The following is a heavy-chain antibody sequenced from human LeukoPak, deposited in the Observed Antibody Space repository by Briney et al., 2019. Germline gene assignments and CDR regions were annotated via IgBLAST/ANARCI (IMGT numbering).Heavy chain of an antibody. V-gene: IGHV3-30*03. CDR2: ISYDGSNK. D-gene: IGHD3-16*01. CDR3: ARGSSGELDGAFDI. Sequence: PGGSLRLSCAASGFTFSSYGMHWVRQAPGKGLEWVAVISYDGSNKYYADSVKGRFTISRDNSKNTLYLQMNSLRAEDTAVYYCARGSSGELDGAFDIWGQGTMVTVSS. CDR1: GFTFSSYG. J-gene: IGHJ3*02.